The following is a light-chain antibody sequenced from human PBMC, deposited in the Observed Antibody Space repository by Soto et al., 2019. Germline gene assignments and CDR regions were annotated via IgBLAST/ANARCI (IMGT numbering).Light chain of an antibody. CDR3: QQYGDSLWM. CDR2: GAS. V-gene: IGKV3-20*01. CDR1: QSVNSIY. Sequence: EIVLTQSPGTLSLSPGERATLSCRPSQSVNSIYSAWYQQKPGQAPRLLIYGASNRATGIPDRFSGSGSGTDFTLTISRLEPEDFAVYFCQQYGDSLWMFGQGTKVEIK. J-gene: IGKJ1*01.